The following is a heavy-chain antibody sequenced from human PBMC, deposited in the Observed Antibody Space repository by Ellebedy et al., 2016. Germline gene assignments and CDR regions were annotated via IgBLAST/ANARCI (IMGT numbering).Heavy chain of an antibody. CDR3: ARKPGDYYYDSSGYYGFDP. Sequence: LRLXXTVSGGSISSGGYYWSWIRQHPGKGLEWIGYIYYSGSTYYNPSLKSRVTISVDTSKNQFSLKLSSVTAADTAVYYCARKPGDYYYDSSGYYGFDPWGQGTLVTVSS. J-gene: IGHJ5*02. V-gene: IGHV4-31*03. CDR2: IYYSGST. D-gene: IGHD3-22*01. CDR1: GGSISSGGYY.